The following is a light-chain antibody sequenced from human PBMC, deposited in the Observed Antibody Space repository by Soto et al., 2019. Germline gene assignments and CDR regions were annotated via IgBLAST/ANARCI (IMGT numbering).Light chain of an antibody. CDR1: QYISSW. CDR2: AAS. J-gene: IGKJ2*01. CDR3: LQSNSFPHT. Sequence: DIQMTQSPSSVSASVGDRVTITCRASQYISSWLAWYQQKPGKAHQLLIYAASSLQSGVPSRFSGSGSGTALSLTISSLQPEDFATYYCLQSNSFPHTFGQGTKLEIK. V-gene: IGKV1-12*01.